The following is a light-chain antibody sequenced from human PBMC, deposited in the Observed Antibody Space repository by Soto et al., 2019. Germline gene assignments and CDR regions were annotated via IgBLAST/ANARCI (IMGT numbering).Light chain of an antibody. V-gene: IGLV2-14*01. CDR2: DVS. Sequence: QSALTQPASVSGSPGQSITISCTGTSSDVGGYNYVSWYQQHPGKAPKLMIYDVSNRPSGASNRFSGSKSGNTASLTISGLQAEDEADYYCSSDTSSILFGGGTKLTVL. CDR3: SSDTSSIL. J-gene: IGLJ2*01. CDR1: SSDVGGYNY.